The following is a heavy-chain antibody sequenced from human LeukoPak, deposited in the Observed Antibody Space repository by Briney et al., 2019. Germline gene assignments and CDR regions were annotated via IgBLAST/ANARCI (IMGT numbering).Heavy chain of an antibody. Sequence: GGSLRLSCAASGFTFSSYSMNWVRQAPGKGLEWVSYITTSSTIYYADSVKGRFTISRDNAKNSLYLQMNSLRDEDTAVYYCARDVAAAGTRWFDPWGQGTLVTVSS. J-gene: IGHJ5*02. CDR2: ITTSSTI. CDR1: GFTFSSYS. V-gene: IGHV3-48*02. CDR3: ARDVAAAGTRWFDP. D-gene: IGHD6-13*01.